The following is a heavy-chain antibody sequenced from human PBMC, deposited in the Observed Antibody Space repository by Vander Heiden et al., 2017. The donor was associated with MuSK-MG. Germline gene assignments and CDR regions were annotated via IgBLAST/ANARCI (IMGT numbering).Heavy chain of an antibody. V-gene: IGHV1-69*04. D-gene: IGHD3-10*01. CDR2: IIPILGIA. CDR3: ARDRPSITMVRGVIYGMDV. Sequence: QVQLVQSGAEVKKPGSSVKVSCKASGGTFSSYAISWVRQAPGQGLEWMGRIIPILGIANYAQKFQGRVTITADKSTSTAYMELSSLRSEDTAVYCCARDRPSITMVRGVIYGMDVWGQGTTVTVSS. CDR1: GGTFSSYA. J-gene: IGHJ6*02.